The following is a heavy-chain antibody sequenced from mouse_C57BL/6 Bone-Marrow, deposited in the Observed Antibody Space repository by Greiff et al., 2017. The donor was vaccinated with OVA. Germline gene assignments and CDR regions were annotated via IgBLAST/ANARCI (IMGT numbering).Heavy chain of an antibody. Sequence: VKLMESGGDLVKPGGSLKLSCAASGFTFSSYGMSWVRQTPDKRLEWVATISSGGSYTYYPDSVKGRFTISRDNAKNTLYLQMSSLKSEDTAMYYCAGVTTDYWGQGTTLTVSS. D-gene: IGHD2-3*01. V-gene: IGHV5-6*01. CDR3: AGVTTDY. CDR2: ISSGGSYT. CDR1: GFTFSSYG. J-gene: IGHJ2*01.